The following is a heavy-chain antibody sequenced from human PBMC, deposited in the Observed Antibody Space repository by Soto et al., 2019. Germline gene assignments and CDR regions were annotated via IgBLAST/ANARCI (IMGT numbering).Heavy chain of an antibody. D-gene: IGHD3-22*01. CDR2: IYYSGST. J-gene: IGHJ5*02. Sequence: SETLSLTCTVSGGSISSGGYYWSWIRQHPGKGLEWIGYIYYSGSTYYNPSLKSRVTISVDTSKNQFSLKLSSVTAADTAVYYCARDYYDSSGYYYWFDPWGQGTLGTV. V-gene: IGHV4-31*03. CDR1: GGSISSGGYY. CDR3: ARDYYDSSGYYYWFDP.